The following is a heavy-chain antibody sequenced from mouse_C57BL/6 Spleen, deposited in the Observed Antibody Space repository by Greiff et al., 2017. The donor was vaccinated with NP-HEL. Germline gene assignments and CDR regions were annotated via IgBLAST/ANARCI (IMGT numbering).Heavy chain of an antibody. V-gene: IGHV7-3*01. CDR1: GFTFTDYY. CDR2: IRNKANGYTT. D-gene: IGHD3-2*02. Sequence: EVKLQESGGGLVQPGGSLSLSCAASGFTFTDYYMSWVRQPPGKALEWLGFIRNKANGYTTEYSASVKGRFTISRDNSQSILYLQMNALRAEDSATYYCARYSTSDSHYAMDYWGQGTSVTVSS. CDR3: ARYSTSDSHYAMDY. J-gene: IGHJ4*01.